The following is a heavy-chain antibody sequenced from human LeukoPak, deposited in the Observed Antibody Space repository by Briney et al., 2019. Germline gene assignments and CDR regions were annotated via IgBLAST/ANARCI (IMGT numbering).Heavy chain of an antibody. Sequence: SETLSLTCAVDGGSFSGYYWSWIRQPPGKGLEWIGEMNHSGSTNYNPSLKSRVTISVDTSKNQFSLKLSSVTAADTAVYYCARGRGKIAAAGRSYFDYWGQGTLVTVSS. V-gene: IGHV4-34*01. CDR1: GGSFSGYY. D-gene: IGHD6-13*01. J-gene: IGHJ4*02. CDR3: ARGRGKIAAAGRSYFDY. CDR2: MNHSGST.